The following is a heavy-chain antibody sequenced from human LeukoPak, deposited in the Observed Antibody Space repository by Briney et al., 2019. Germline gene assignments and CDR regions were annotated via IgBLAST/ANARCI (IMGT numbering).Heavy chain of an antibody. CDR1: GGSFSGYY. Sequence: SETLSLTCAVYGGSFSGYYWSWIRQPPGKGLEWIGEINHSGSTNYNPSLKSRVTIPVDTSKNQFSLKLSSVTAADTAVYYCARKPSHRIAAAGRGVFWGYFDYWGQGTLVTVSS. CDR3: ARKPSHRIAAAGRGVFWGYFDY. D-gene: IGHD6-13*01. V-gene: IGHV4-34*01. CDR2: INHSGST. J-gene: IGHJ4*02.